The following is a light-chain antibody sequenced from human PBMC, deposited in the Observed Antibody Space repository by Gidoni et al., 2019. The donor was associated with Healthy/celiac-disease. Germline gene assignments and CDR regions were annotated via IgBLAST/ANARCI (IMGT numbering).Light chain of an antibody. CDR1: QSVSSSY. CDR2: GAS. Sequence: EIVLTQSPGHLSLSPGERATLSCRASQSVSSSYLAWYQQKPGQAPRLLIYGASSRATGIPDRFSGSGSGTDFTLTISRLEPEDFAVYYCQQYGSSPPTFGQGTKVEIK. J-gene: IGKJ1*01. CDR3: QQYGSSPPT. V-gene: IGKV3-20*01.